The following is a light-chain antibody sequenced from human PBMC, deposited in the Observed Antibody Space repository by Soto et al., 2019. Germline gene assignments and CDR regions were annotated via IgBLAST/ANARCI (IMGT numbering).Light chain of an antibody. CDR3: LQDYNYPWT. J-gene: IGKJ1*01. Sequence: AIQMTQSPSSLSASVGDRVTITCRASEGIRNELGWYQQKPGKAPKLLIYAASSLQSGVPARFSGSGSGTDFTLTISSLQPEDFATYYCLQDYNYPWTFGQGTKVEIK. CDR1: EGIRNE. CDR2: AAS. V-gene: IGKV1-6*01.